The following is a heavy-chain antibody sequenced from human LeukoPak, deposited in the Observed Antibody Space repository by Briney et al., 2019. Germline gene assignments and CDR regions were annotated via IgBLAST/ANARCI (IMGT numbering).Heavy chain of an antibody. CDR1: GYTFTGYY. D-gene: IGHD2/OR15-2a*01. J-gene: IGHJ6*02. V-gene: IGHV1-2*02. CDR3: ARGGNWSPYGMDV. Sequence: GASVKVSCKTSGYTFTGYYMHWVRPAPGQGLEWMGWINPNNGGTNYAQKFQGRVTMTRDTSISTAYMELSRLRSDDTAVYYCARGGNWSPYGMDVWGQGTTVTVSS. CDR2: INPNNGGT.